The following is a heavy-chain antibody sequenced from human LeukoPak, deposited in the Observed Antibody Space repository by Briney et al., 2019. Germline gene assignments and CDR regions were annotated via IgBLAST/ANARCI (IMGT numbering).Heavy chain of an antibody. CDR2: MNPNSGDT. CDR3: ASEAGTYYYYGMDV. J-gene: IGHJ6*02. D-gene: IGHD1-1*01. CDR1: VYTFTNFY. V-gene: IGHV1-2*02. Sequence: ASVKVSCKASVYTFTNFYIHWVRQAPGQGLEWMGWMNPNSGDTSYAREFQDRVTMTRDTSISTAYMELSRLRSDDTAVYYCASEAGTYYYYGMDVWGQGTTVTVSS.